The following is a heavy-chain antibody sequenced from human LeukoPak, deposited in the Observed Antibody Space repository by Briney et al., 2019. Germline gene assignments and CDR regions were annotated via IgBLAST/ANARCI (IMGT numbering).Heavy chain of an antibody. J-gene: IGHJ4*02. CDR2: ISYSGST. V-gene: IGHV4-39*01. D-gene: IGHD3-22*01. CDR1: GGSISSSTSY. CDR3: TSIDFYDNSNYYWSYYFDY. Sequence: TSETLSLTCTVSGGSISSSTSYWGWIRQPPGKGLEWIGSISYSGSTYYTPSLKSRVTISVDTSKNQFSLKLSSVTAADTAVYYCTSIDFYDNSNYYWSYYFDYWGQGTLVTVSS.